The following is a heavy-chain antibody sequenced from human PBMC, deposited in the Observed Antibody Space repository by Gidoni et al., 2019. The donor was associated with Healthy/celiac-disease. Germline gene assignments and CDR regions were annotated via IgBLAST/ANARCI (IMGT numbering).Heavy chain of an antibody. Sequence: EVQLLESGGGLVQPGGSLRLSCAASGFPFSSYAMNWVRQAPGKGLEWVSGISGSGGSTYYADSVKGRFTISRDNSKNTLYLQMNSLRAEDTAVYYCAKKALVVPAAMYAFDIWGQGTMVTVSS. D-gene: IGHD2-2*01. CDR2: ISGSGGST. CDR1: GFPFSSYA. V-gene: IGHV3-23*01. CDR3: AKKALVVPAAMYAFDI. J-gene: IGHJ3*02.